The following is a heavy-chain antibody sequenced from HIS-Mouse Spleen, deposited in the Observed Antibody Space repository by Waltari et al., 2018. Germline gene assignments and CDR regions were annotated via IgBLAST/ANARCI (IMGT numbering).Heavy chain of an antibody. CDR2: IYYSGST. D-gene: IGHD6-13*01. CDR1: GGSISSSSYS. J-gene: IGHJ2*01. V-gene: IGHV4-39*07. CDR3: AREIPYSSSWYDWYFDL. Sequence: QLQLQESGPGLVKPSGTLSLPGHVPGGSISSSSYSWGWIRQPPGKGLEWIGSIYYSGSTYYNPSLKGRVTRSVDTSKNQFSLKLSSVTAADTAVYYCAREIPYSSSWYDWYFDLWGRGTLVTVSS.